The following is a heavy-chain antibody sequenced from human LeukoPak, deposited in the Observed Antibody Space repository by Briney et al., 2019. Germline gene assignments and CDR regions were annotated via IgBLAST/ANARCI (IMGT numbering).Heavy chain of an antibody. D-gene: IGHD5-18*01. CDR2: ISSSGSTI. CDR1: GFSFSSYS. V-gene: IGHV3-48*04. Sequence: GGSLRLSCAASGFSFSSYSMSWIRQAPGKGLEWVSYISSSGSTIYYADSVKGRFTISRDNAKNSLYLQMNSLRAEDTAVYYCARDDTAMAFNYYYYGMDVWGQGTTVTVSS. J-gene: IGHJ6*02. CDR3: ARDDTAMAFNYYYYGMDV.